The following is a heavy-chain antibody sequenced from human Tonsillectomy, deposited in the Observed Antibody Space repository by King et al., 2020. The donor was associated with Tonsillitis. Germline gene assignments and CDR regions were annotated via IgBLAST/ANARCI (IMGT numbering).Heavy chain of an antibody. CDR3: GPDIRY. CDR1: GYTFTDYY. CDR2: IGPQSGDT. D-gene: IGHD3-16*01. Sequence: QLVQSGAEVKKPGASVKVSCKASGYTFTDYYIHWVRQAPGQGLEWLGWIGPQSGDTKYAQKFQGRVTMTRDTSISTAYMELSRLRSDDTAVYYCGPDIRYWGQGTLVAVSS. V-gene: IGHV1-2*02. J-gene: IGHJ4*02.